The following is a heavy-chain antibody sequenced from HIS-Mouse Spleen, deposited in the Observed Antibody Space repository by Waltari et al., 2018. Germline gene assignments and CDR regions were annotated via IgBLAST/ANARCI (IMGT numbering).Heavy chain of an antibody. V-gene: IGHV3-23*01. CDR1: GFTFSSHA. CDR3: ANPKSVAAAPQYFQH. Sequence: EVQLLESGGGLVQPGGSLILSCAASGFTFSSHAISWVRQAPGKGLEWVSAISGSGGSTYYADSVKGRFTISRDNSKNTLYLQMNSLRAEDTAVYYCANPKSVAAAPQYFQHWGQGTLVTVSS. CDR2: ISGSGGST. D-gene: IGHD2-2*01. J-gene: IGHJ1*01.